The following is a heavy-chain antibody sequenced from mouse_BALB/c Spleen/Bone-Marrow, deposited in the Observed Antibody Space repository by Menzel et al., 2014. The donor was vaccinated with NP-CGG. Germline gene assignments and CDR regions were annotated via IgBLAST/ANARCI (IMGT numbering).Heavy chain of an antibody. D-gene: IGHD6-5*01. CDR2: FYPGDFNP. CDR1: GYTLTSYY. J-gene: IGHJ4*01. Sequence: QVQLQQSGPELVQPGASVRISCKASGYTLTSYYIYWVRQRPGQGLVWIGWFYPGDFNPKYNETFKGTATLTADNSSSTAYTQRSSMTSEDSAVYFGARKSQRAYDARNYWGQGTSGTVSS. V-gene: IGHV1S56*01. CDR3: ARKSQRAYDARNY.